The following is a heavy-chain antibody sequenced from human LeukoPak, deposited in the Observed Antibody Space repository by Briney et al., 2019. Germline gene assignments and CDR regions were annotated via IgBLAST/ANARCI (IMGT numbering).Heavy chain of an antibody. CDR1: GFTFSSYD. CDR2: IGTAGDT. V-gene: IGHV3-13*01. J-gene: IGHJ6*02. D-gene: IGHD2-2*01. CDR3: AVVQCSSTSCYADYYYGMDV. Sequence: GGSLRLSCAASGFTFSSYDMYWVRQATGKGLEWVSAIGTAGDTYYPGSVKGRFTISRENAKNSLYLQMNSLRVGDTAVYYCAVVQCSSTSCYADYYYGMDVWGQGTTVTVSS.